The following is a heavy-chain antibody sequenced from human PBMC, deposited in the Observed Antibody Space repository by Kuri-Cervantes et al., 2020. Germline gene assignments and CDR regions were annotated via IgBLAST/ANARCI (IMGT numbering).Heavy chain of an antibody. Sequence: GGSLRLSCAASGFTFSSYGMHWVRQAPGKGLEWVAVIWYDGSNKYYADSVKGRFTISRDNSKNTLYLQMKSLRAEDTAVYYCARDQNPYYDILTGYKQTYYYYGMDVWGQGTTVTVSS. CDR2: IWYDGSNK. J-gene: IGHJ6*02. CDR3: ARDQNPYYDILTGYKQTYYYYGMDV. D-gene: IGHD3-9*01. V-gene: IGHV3-33*01. CDR1: GFTFSSYG.